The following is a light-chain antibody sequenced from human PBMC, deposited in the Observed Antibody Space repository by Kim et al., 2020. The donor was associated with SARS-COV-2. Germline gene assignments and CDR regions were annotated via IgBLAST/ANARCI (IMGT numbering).Light chain of an antibody. CDR1: QTVSSS. CDR3: QQRSNWRWT. CDR2: DTS. V-gene: IGKV3-11*01. J-gene: IGKJ1*01. Sequence: ETVLTKSPATLSLSPGERATLSCRASQTVSSSLAWYQQKPGQAPRLFIYDTSERATGIPTRFSGSGSGTDFTLTISSLEPEDFAVYYCQQRSNWRWTFGQGTKVDIK.